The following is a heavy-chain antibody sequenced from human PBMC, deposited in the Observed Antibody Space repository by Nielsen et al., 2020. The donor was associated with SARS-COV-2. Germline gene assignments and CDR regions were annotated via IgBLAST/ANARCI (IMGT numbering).Heavy chain of an antibody. V-gene: IGHV3-9*01. CDR3: ARVHDSSGYYTFGY. Sequence: SLKISCAASGFTFDDYAMHWVRQAPGKGLEWVSGISWNSGSIGYADSVKGRFTISRDNAKNSLYLQMNSLRAEDTALYYCARVHDSSGYYTFGYWGQGTLVTVSS. D-gene: IGHD3-22*01. CDR1: GFTFDDYA. CDR2: ISWNSGSI. J-gene: IGHJ4*02.